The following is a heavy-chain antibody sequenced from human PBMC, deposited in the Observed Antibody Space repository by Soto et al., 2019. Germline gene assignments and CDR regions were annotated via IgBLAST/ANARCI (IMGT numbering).Heavy chain of an antibody. D-gene: IGHD6-13*01. Sequence: GGSLRLSCAASGFTFSSYWMSWVRQAPGKGLEWVANIKQDGSEKYYVDSVKGRFTISRDNAKNSLYLQMNSLRAEDTAVYYCVRDSIAAAGTNFDYWGQGTLVTVSS. V-gene: IGHV3-7*01. J-gene: IGHJ4*02. CDR2: IKQDGSEK. CDR3: VRDSIAAAGTNFDY. CDR1: GFTFSSYW.